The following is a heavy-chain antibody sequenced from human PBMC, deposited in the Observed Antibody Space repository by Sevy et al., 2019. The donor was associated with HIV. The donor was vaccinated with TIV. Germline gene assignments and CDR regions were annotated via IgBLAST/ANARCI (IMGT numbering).Heavy chain of an antibody. V-gene: IGHV1-2*02. Sequence: ASVKVSCKASGYTCTGYYMHWVRLAPGQGLEWMGWINPNSGGTNYAQKFQGRVTMTRDTSISTAYMELSRLRSDDTAVYYCVGSGATTDYWGQGTLVTVSS. J-gene: IGHJ4*02. D-gene: IGHD1-26*01. CDR1: GYTCTGYY. CDR3: VGSGATTDY. CDR2: INPNSGGT.